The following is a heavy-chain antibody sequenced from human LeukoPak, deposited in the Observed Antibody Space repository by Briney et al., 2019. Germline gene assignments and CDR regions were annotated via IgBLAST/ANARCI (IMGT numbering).Heavy chain of an antibody. CDR3: ARDLSSITIFGGIGYFDY. CDR2: IWYDGSNK. CDR1: GFTFSSYG. D-gene: IGHD3-3*01. V-gene: IGHV3-33*01. Sequence: GGSLRLSCAASGFTFSSYGMHGVRQAPGKGLEGVAVIWYDGSNKYYADSVKGRFSISRDNSKNTLYLQMNSLRPEDTAVYYCARDLSSITIFGGIGYFDYWGQGTLVTVSS. J-gene: IGHJ4*02.